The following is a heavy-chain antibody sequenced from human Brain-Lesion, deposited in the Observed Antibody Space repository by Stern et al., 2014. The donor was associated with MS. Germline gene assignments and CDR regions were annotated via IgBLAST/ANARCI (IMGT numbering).Heavy chain of an antibody. V-gene: IGHV1-24*01. J-gene: IGHJ6*02. D-gene: IGHD3-3*01. Sequence: QLVQSGAEVKKPGASVKVSCKVSGYTLTDLSMHWVRQAPGKGLEWMGGFDPEDGDKIYAQKFQGRVTMTEDTSTDTAYMELSSLRSEDTAVYYCATDRDDFRSGYSAPTKGYGLDVWGQGTTVTVTS. CDR2: FDPEDGDK. CDR1: GYTLTDLS. CDR3: ATDRDDFRSGYSAPTKGYGLDV.